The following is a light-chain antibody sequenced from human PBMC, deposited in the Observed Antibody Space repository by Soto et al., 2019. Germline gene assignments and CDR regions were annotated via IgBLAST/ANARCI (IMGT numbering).Light chain of an antibody. CDR2: SAS. V-gene: IGKV1-16*02. CDR1: HDISNY. J-gene: IGKJ2*01. Sequence: DIQLTQSPSSLSASVGDRVNITCRASHDISNYLAWFQQRPGKAPQSLFYSASSLQRGVSSKFSGGGSGTHFTLTISGLQPEDFATYYCQQYNSYPRTFGQGTKLEIK. CDR3: QQYNSYPRT.